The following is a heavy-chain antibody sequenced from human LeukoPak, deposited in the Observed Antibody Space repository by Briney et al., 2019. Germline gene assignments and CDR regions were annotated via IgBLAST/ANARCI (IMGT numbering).Heavy chain of an antibody. J-gene: IGHJ5*02. CDR3: AVGYCTNGVCGGS. D-gene: IGHD2-8*01. CDR1: GGSPSGLY. V-gene: IGHV4-34*01. Sequence: SETPSLTCVVYGGSPSGLYWNWLRQPPGKGLDWIGESNPTGSTNYNPSLKSRVTMSLETSKNQFLLKLSSVTAADTAVYYCAVGYCTNGVCGGSWGQGTLVTVSS. CDR2: SNPTGST.